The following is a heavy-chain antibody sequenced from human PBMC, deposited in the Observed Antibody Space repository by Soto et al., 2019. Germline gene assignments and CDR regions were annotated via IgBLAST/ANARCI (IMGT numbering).Heavy chain of an antibody. J-gene: IGHJ4*02. CDR2: INAGNGNT. CDR3: ARSIVVVTALDY. Sequence: QVKLVQSGAEEKKPGASVKVSCKASGYTFTSYAMHWVRQAPGQRLEWMGWINAGNGNTKYSQKFQGRVTITRDTAASTADMELSTLRSEDTAVYYCARSIVVVTALDYWGQGALVSAS. CDR1: GYTFTSYA. D-gene: IGHD2-21*02. V-gene: IGHV1-3*05.